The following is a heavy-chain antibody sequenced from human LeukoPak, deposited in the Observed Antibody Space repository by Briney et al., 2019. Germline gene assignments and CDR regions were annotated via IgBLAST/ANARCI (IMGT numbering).Heavy chain of an antibody. CDR2: INTNTGNP. J-gene: IGHJ4*02. Sequence: ASVKVSCKASGGTFSTYAISWVRQAPGQGLEWMGWINTNTGNPTYAQGFTGRFVFSLDTSVSTAYLQISSLKAEDTAVYYCARTFQTGVFDYWGQGTLVTVSS. V-gene: IGHV7-4-1*02. CDR3: ARTFQTGVFDY. CDR1: GGTFSTYA. D-gene: IGHD7-27*01.